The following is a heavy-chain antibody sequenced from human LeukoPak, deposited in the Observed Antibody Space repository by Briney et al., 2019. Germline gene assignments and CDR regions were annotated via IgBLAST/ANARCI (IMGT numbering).Heavy chain of an antibody. D-gene: IGHD3-22*01. CDR1: GFTFSSYS. CDR3: ARVRLRGAYYYDSSGYSEMDY. CDR2: IGFSTTYI. J-gene: IGHJ4*02. V-gene: IGHV3-21*01. Sequence: PGGSLRLSCAASGFTFSSYSMNWVRQAPGRGLEWVSCIGFSTTYIHYADSVKGRFTVTRDNAKNSLYLQMNSLRAEDTAVYYCARVRLRGAYYYDSSGYSEMDYWGQGTLATVSS.